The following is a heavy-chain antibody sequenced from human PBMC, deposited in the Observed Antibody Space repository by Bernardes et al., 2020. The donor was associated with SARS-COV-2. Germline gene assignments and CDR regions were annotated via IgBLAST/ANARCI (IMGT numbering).Heavy chain of an antibody. D-gene: IGHD6-13*01. CDR1: GFTSSNYE. J-gene: IGHJ4*02. V-gene: IGHV3-48*03. CDR2: ISSSGSSI. Sequence: GGSLRLSCAASGFTSSNYEMNWVRQAPGKGLEWVSYISSSGSSIYYADSVKGRFTISRDDAKNSLYLQMNSLRAEDTAVYYCARDHGGSSWTVYYLDYWGQGTLVTVSS. CDR3: ARDHGGSSWTVYYLDY.